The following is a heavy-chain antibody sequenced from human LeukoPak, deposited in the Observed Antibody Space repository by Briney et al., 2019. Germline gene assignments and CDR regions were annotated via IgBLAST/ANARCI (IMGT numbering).Heavy chain of an antibody. V-gene: IGHV3-66*01. CDR3: ARDYCSGGSCYLPGEDAFDI. CDR2: IYSGGST. D-gene: IGHD2-15*01. CDR1: GFTVSSNY. Sequence: PGGSLRLSCAASGFTVSSNYMSWVRQAPGKGLEWVSVIYSGGSTYYADSVKGRFTISRDNSKNTLYLQMNSLRAEDTAVYYCARDYCSGGSCYLPGEDAFDIWGQGTMVTVSS. J-gene: IGHJ3*02.